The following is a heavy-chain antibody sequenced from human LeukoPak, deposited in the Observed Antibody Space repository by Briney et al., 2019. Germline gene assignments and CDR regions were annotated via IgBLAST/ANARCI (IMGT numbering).Heavy chain of an antibody. D-gene: IGHD3-22*01. CDR3: ARGSGYFLDFDY. Sequence: GGSLRLSCAASGFTFSSYAMSWVRQAPGKGLEWVSAISGSGGSTYYADSVKGRFTISRDSSKNTLYLQMNSLRAEDTAIYYCARGSGYFLDFDYWGQGTLVTVSS. CDR1: GFTFSSYA. CDR2: ISGSGGST. V-gene: IGHV3-23*01. J-gene: IGHJ4*02.